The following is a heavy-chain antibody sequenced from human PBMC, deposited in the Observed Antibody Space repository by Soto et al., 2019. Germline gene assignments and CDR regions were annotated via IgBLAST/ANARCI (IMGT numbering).Heavy chain of an antibody. CDR1: GFTFSSYG. J-gene: IGHJ1*01. V-gene: IGHV3-33*01. D-gene: IGHD6-19*01. CDR3: ARDSSGWTPEYFQH. Sequence: PGGSLRLSCAASGFTFSSYGMHWVRQAPGKGLEWVAVIWYDGSNKYYADSVKGRFTISRDNSKNTLYLQMNSLRAEDTAVYYCARDSSGWTPEYFQHWGQGTLVTVSS. CDR2: IWYDGSNK.